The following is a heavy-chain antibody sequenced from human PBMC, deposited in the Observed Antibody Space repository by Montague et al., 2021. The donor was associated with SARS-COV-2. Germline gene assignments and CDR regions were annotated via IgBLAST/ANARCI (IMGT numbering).Heavy chain of an antibody. D-gene: IGHD3-10*01. CDR2: FDPEDGET. V-gene: IGHV1-24*01. CDR3: ATESAPGVGGVFIYAFEI. CDR1: GYSITELP. J-gene: IGHJ3*02. Sequence: SVKVSCKVSGYSITELPMHWVRQAHGEGLEWMGNFDPEDGETFYAQKFQGRVTMTEDTSTDTAYLELSSLRSEDTAVYYCATESAPGVGGVFIYAFEIWGQGTMVTVSS.